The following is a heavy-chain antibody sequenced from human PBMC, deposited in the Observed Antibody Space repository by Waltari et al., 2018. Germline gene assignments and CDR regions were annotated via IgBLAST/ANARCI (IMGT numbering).Heavy chain of an antibody. Sequence: QVQLVQSGAEVKKPGASVKVSCKASGYTLTGYYMHWVRQAPGQGLEWMGRINPNSGGTNYAQKFQGRVTMTRDTSISTAYMELSRLRSDDTAVYYCARETGGYDFWSGYYGWFDPWGQGTLVTVSS. CDR2: INPNSGGT. J-gene: IGHJ5*02. CDR3: ARETGGYDFWSGYYGWFDP. CDR1: GYTLTGYY. D-gene: IGHD3-3*01. V-gene: IGHV1-2*06.